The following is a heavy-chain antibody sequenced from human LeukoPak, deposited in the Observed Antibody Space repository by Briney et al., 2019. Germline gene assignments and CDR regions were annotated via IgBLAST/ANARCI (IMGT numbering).Heavy chain of an antibody. J-gene: IGHJ6*02. V-gene: IGHV1-69*01. D-gene: IGHD3-9*01. CDR2: IIPIFGTA. Sequence: GASVKVSCTASGGTFSNYAISWVRQAPGQGLEWMGGIIPIFGTANYAQKFQGRVTITADESTSTAYMELSSLRSEDTAVYYCARDKQYYDILTESDYYYYGMDVWGQGTTVTVSS. CDR3: ARDKQYYDILTESDYYYYGMDV. CDR1: GGTFSNYA.